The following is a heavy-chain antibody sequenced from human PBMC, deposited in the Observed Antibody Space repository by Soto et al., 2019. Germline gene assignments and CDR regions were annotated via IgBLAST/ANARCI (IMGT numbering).Heavy chain of an antibody. J-gene: IGHJ6*02. Sequence: HPGGSLRLSCAASGFTFSSYVMHWVRQAPGKGLEWVAVIWYDGSNKYYADSVKGRFTISRDNSKNTLYLQMNSLRAEDTAVYYCAREYIGYCSGGSCYPARYYYGMDVWGQGTTVTVSS. CDR1: GFTFSSYV. D-gene: IGHD2-15*01. V-gene: IGHV3-33*01. CDR3: AREYIGYCSGGSCYPARYYYGMDV. CDR2: IWYDGSNK.